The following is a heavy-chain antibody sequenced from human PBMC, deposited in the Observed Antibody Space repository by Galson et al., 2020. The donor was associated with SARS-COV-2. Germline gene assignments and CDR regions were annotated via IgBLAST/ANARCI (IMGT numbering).Heavy chain of an antibody. J-gene: IGHJ3*02. D-gene: IGHD4-17*01. Sequence: SETLSLTCAVSGGSISGTSYYWSWIRQPAGKGLEWIGRIHSSGSTNYNPSLKSRVTISGDRSKNQFSLRLSSVTAADTAVYYCARLHYGEYAPEAFDIWGPGTRVTVAS. V-gene: IGHV4-61*02. CDR2: IHSSGST. CDR3: ARLHYGEYAPEAFDI. CDR1: GGSISGTSYY.